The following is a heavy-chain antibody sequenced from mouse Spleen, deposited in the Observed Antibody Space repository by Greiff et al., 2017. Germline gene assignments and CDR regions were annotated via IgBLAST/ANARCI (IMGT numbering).Heavy chain of an antibody. V-gene: IGHV5-17*01. D-gene: IGHD3-2*01. CDR3: ATETARANYFDY. J-gene: IGHJ2*01. CDR2: ISSGSSTI. Sequence: EVKVEESGGGLVKPGGSLKLSCAASGFTFSDYGMHWVRQAPEKGLEWVAYISSGSSTIYYADTVKGRFTISRDNAKNTLFLQMTSLRSEDTAMYYCATETARANYFDYWGQGTTLTVSS. CDR1: GFTFSDYG.